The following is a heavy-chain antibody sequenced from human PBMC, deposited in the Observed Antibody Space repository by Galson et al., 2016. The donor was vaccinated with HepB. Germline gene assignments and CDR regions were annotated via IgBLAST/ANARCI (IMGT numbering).Heavy chain of an antibody. Sequence: SLRLSCAASGFTISNNFMTWVRQTPGKGLEWVSGLSVGGTTDYADSVRVRFSISRDNAKNTLFLQMNNLSIADTALYYCAKEMGGAPRIFAVWGQGTLVSVSS. CDR2: LSVGGTT. CDR1: GFTISNNF. CDR3: AKEMGGAPRIFAV. D-gene: IGHD1-26*01. V-gene: IGHV3-53*01. J-gene: IGHJ4*02.